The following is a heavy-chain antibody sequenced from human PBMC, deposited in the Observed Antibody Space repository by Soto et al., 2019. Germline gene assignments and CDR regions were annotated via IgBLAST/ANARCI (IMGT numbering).Heavy chain of an antibody. V-gene: IGHV3-23*01. J-gene: IGHJ6*03. Sequence: EVQLLEFGGGLVQPGGSLRLSCAASGFNFNIYAMTWVRQAPGKGLEWVSTISPGGDSTYFADSVKGRVTISRDNSKNTLPLQMNSRRAEDTATYFCAKALGNPYYYYYMDVWGTGTTVTVSS. CDR1: GFNFNIYA. D-gene: IGHD7-27*01. CDR2: ISPGGDST. CDR3: AKALGNPYYYYYMDV.